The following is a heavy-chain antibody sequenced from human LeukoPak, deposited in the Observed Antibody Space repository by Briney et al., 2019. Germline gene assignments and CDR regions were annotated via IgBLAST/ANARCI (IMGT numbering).Heavy chain of an antibody. Sequence: SETLSLTCTVSGGSISSYYWSWIRQPPGKGLEWIGYIYYSGSTNYNPSLKSRVTISVDTSKNQFSLKLSSVTAADTAVYYCARNRDYGSGSYYRVNWFDPWGQGTLVTVSS. J-gene: IGHJ5*02. D-gene: IGHD3-10*01. CDR3: ARNRDYGSGSYYRVNWFDP. V-gene: IGHV4-59*08. CDR2: IYYSGST. CDR1: GGSISSYY.